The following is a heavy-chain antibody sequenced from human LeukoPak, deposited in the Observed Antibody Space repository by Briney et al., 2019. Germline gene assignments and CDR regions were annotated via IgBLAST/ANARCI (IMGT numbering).Heavy chain of an antibody. J-gene: IGHJ3*02. D-gene: IGHD2-2*01. Sequence: GGSLRLSCAASGFTFSSYAMSWVRQAPEKGLEWVSAISGSGGSTYYADSVKGRFTISRDNSKNTLYLQMNSLRAEDTAVYYCATYRVPAAIIDAFDIWGQGAMVTVSS. CDR2: ISGSGGST. V-gene: IGHV3-23*01. CDR1: GFTFSSYA. CDR3: ATYRVPAAIIDAFDI.